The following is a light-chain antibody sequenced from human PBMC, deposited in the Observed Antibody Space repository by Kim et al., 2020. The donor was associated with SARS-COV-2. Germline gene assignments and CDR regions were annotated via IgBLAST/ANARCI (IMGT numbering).Light chain of an antibody. CDR1: SLRSYY. V-gene: IGLV3-19*01. CDR3: NSRDSSGNHQV. CDR2: AKN. J-gene: IGLJ1*01. Sequence: SSELTQDPAVSVALGQTVRITCQGDSLRSYYASWYQQKPGQAPVLVIFAKNNRPSGIPDRFSGSSSGNTASLTITGAQAEDEADYYCNSRDSSGNHQVFGGGTKVTVL.